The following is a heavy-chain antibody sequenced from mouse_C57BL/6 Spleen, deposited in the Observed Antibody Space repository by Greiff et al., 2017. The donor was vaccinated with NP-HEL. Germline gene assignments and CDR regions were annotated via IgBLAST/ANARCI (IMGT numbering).Heavy chain of an antibody. CDR2: IWGDGST. V-gene: IGHV2-3*01. CDR3: ARSTVVTGFAY. CDR1: GFSFTSYG. J-gene: IGHJ3*01. D-gene: IGHD2-2*01. Sequence: VKLMESGPGLVAPSQSLSITCTVSGFSFTSYGVSWVRQPPGKGLEWLGVIWGDGSTNYHSAIISRLSISKDNSKSQVFLKLNSLQTDDTATSYGARSTVVTGFAYWGQGTLVTVSA.